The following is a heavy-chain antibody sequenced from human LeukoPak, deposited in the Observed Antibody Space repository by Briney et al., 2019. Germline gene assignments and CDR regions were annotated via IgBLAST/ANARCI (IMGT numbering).Heavy chain of an antibody. V-gene: IGHV3-21*01. D-gene: IGHD2-2*01. CDR3: ARGLGYCSSTSCFNFDY. CDR2: ISSSSSYI. Sequence: PGGSLRLSCAASGFTFSSYSMNWVRQAPGKGLEWVSSISSSSSYIYCADSVKGRFTISRDNAKNSLYLQMNSLRAEDTAVYYCARGLGYCSSTSCFNFDYWGQGTLVTVSS. CDR1: GFTFSSYS. J-gene: IGHJ4*02.